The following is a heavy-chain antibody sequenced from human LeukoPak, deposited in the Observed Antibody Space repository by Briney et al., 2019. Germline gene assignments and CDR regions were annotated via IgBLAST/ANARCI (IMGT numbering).Heavy chain of an antibody. J-gene: IGHJ4*02. CDR3: ARDRPADFWSGYYTGLPYYFDY. V-gene: IGHV3-7*03. Sequence: GGSLRLSCAASGFTFSSYWMSWVRQAPGKGLEWVANIKQDGSEKYYVDSVKGRFTISRDNAKNSLCLQMNSLRAEDTAVYYCARDRPADFWSGYYTGLPYYFDYWGQGTLVTVSS. CDR1: GFTFSSYW. D-gene: IGHD3-3*01. CDR2: IKQDGSEK.